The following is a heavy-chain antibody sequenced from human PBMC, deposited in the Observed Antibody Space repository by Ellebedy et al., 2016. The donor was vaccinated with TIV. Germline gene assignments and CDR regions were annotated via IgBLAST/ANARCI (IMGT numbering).Heavy chain of an antibody. D-gene: IGHD5-24*01. V-gene: IGHV3-48*03. CDR1: GFTFNNDN. Sequence: GESLKISCAASGFTFNNDNMIWVRQAPGKGLEWISYISSDGITTDYADSVKGRFTIPKDNAKASVYLQMNSLRAEDTAVYYCARDMGRWLQFLAYWGQGTLVTVSS. CDR3: ARDMGRWLQFLAY. J-gene: IGHJ4*02. CDR2: ISSDGITT.